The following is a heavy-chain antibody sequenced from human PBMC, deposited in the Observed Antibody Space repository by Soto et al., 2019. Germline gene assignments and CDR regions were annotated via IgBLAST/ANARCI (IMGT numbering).Heavy chain of an antibody. V-gene: IGHV4-30-4*01. CDR2: IYYSGST. J-gene: IGHJ5*02. D-gene: IGHD3-22*01. CDR1: GGSISSRDYY. Sequence: SETLSLTCTVSGGSISSRDYYWSLIRQPPGKGLEWIGYIYYSGSTYYNPSLKSRVTISVDTSKNQFSLKLSSVTAADTAVYYCARVRYYDSSDPSLFDPWGQGTLVTVSS. CDR3: ARVRYYDSSDPSLFDP.